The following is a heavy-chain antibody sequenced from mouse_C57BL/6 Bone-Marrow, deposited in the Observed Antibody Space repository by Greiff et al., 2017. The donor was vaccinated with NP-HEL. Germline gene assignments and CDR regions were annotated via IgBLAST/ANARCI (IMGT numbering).Heavy chain of an antibody. CDR2: IWRGGST. V-gene: IGHV2-5*01. D-gene: IGHD1-1*01. J-gene: IGHJ3*01. CDR1: GFSLTSYG. CDR3: AKGDYYGSSWFAY. Sequence: VKLMESGPGLVQPSQSLSITCTVSGFSLTSYGVHWVRQSPGKGLEWLGVIWRGGSTDYNAAFMSRLSITKDNSKSQVFFKMNSLQADDTAIYYCAKGDYYGSSWFAYWGQGTLVTVSA.